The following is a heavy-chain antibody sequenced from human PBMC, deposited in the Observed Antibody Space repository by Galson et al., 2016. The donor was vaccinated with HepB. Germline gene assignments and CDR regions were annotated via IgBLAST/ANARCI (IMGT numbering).Heavy chain of an antibody. V-gene: IGHV1-18*04. D-gene: IGHD3-10*01. CDR2: ISVYKGDRNT. CDR1: GYTFTNYG. Sequence: SVKVSCKASGYTFTNYGISWVRQAPGQGLEWMGWISVYKGDRNTNYAQKFKERVTMTIDTSTSTAYMELRSLRSDDTAVYYCARDSRRDYFSGSSAFDYWGQGTLVTVSS. CDR3: ARDSRRDYFSGSSAFDY. J-gene: IGHJ4*02.